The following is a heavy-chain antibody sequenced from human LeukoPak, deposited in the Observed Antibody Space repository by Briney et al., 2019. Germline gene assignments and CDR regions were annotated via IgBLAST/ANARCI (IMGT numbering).Heavy chain of an antibody. J-gene: IGHJ4*02. V-gene: IGHV3-33*08. CDR3: ARDLDYYDSSGYLARGYYFDY. D-gene: IGHD3-22*01. CDR1: GFTFSSSW. CDR2: IWYDGSNK. Sequence: PGGSLRLSCVGSGFTFSSSWMGWVRQAPGKGLEWVAVIWYDGSNKYYADSVKGRFTISRDNSKNTLYLQMNSLRAEDTAVYYCARDLDYYDSSGYLARGYYFDYWGQGTLVTASS.